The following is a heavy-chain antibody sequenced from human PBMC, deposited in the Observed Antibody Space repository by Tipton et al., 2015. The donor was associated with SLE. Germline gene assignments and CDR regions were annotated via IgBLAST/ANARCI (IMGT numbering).Heavy chain of an antibody. Sequence: QLVQSGAEVKKPGSSVKVSCKASGGTFSSYAISWVRQAPGQGLEWMGGIIPIFGTANYAQKFQGRVTITADESTSTAYMELSSLRSEDTAVYYCAGETRRERRGAYYFDYWGQGTLVTVSS. CDR1: GGTFSSYA. CDR3: AGETRRERRGAYYFDY. V-gene: IGHV1-69*01. CDR2: IIPIFGTA. J-gene: IGHJ4*02. D-gene: IGHD1-1*01.